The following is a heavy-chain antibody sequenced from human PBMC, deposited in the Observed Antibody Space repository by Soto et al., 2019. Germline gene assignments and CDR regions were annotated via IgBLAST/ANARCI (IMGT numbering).Heavy chain of an antibody. CDR2: IYYSGST. CDR3: ARFRDYGDYYYYYYMDV. D-gene: IGHD4-17*01. V-gene: IGHV4-59*08. J-gene: IGHJ6*03. Sequence: SETLSLTCTVSGGSISSYYWSWIRQPPGKGLEWIGYIYYSGSTNYNPSLKSRVTISVDTSKNQFSLKLSSVTAADTAVYYCARFRDYGDYYYYYYMDVWGKGTTVTVSS. CDR1: GGSISSYY.